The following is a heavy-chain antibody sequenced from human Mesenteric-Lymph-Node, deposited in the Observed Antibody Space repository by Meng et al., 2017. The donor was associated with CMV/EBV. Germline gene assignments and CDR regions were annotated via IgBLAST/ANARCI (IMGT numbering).Heavy chain of an antibody. CDR3: ARDRSYGGNDDAFDI. CDR1: GFTFSSYS. D-gene: IGHD4-23*01. CDR2: ISSSSSTI. V-gene: IGHV3-48*04. Sequence: GESLKISCAASGFTFSSYSMTWVRQAPGKGLEWVSYISSSSSTIYYADSVKGRFTVSRDNAKNSLYLQMNSLRAEDTAVYYCARDRSYGGNDDAFDIWGQGTMVTVSS. J-gene: IGHJ3*02.